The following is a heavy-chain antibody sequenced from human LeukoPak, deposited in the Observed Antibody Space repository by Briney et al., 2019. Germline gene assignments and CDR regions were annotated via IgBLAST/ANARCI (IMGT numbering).Heavy chain of an antibody. Sequence: SETLSLTCTVSGGSISSSSYYWGWIRQPPGKGLEWIGSIYYSGSTYYNPSLKSRVTISVDTSKNQFSLKLSSVTAADTAVYYCARQLGYCSSSSCYADKVDYWGQGTLVTVSS. V-gene: IGHV4-39*01. CDR2: IYYSGST. CDR3: ARQLGYCSSSSCYADKVDY. D-gene: IGHD2-2*01. J-gene: IGHJ4*02. CDR1: GGSISSSSYY.